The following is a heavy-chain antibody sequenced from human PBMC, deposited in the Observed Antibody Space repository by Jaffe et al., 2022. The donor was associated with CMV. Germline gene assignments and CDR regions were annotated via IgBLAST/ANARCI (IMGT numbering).Heavy chain of an antibody. CDR3: AKDVGYVNGCDY. D-gene: IGHD2-2*01. Sequence: QVQLVQSGAEVKKPGASVKVSCKASGYTFGDYYLHWVRQAPGQGLEWMGWINPHNGATDHALKFQGRVTMTRDKSIATAYMEVSGLTSDDTAVYYCAKDVGYVNGCDYWGQGTLVTVSS. CDR2: INPHNGAT. V-gene: IGHV1-2*02. CDR1: GYTFGDYY. J-gene: IGHJ4*02.